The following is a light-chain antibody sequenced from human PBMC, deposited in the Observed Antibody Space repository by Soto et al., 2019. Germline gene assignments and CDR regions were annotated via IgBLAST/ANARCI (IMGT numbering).Light chain of an antibody. CDR2: EAF. J-gene: IGLJ2*01. CDR3: CSYAGSNTMV. Sequence: QSALTQPASVSGSPGQSITISCIGTSSNVGIYNLISWYRQHPGEAPQLMIYEAFKRPSGVSNRFSGSKSGNTASLTISGLQAEDEADYYCCSYAGSNTMVFGGGTQLTVL. V-gene: IGLV2-23*01. CDR1: SSNVGIYNL.